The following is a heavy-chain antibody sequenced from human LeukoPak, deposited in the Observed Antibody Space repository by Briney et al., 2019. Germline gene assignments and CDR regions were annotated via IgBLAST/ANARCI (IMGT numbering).Heavy chain of an antibody. D-gene: IGHD5-12*01. V-gene: IGHV3-30*04. CDR1: GFTLSSYA. CDR3: ARDSAYSGYDHAFDI. Sequence: GRSLRPSCAASGFTLSSYAMHWVRQAPGKGLEWVAVISYDGSNKYYADSVKGRFTISRDNSKNTLYLQMNSLRAEDTAVYYCARDSAYSGYDHAFDIWGQGTMVTVSS. CDR2: ISYDGSNK. J-gene: IGHJ3*02.